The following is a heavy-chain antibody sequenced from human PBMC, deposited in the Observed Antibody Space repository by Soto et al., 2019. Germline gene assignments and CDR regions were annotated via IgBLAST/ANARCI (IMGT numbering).Heavy chain of an antibody. Sequence: EVQLLESGGGLVQPGGSLRLSCAASGFTFGNYAMSWVRQAPGKGLEWVASISSSGGTTYYADAVQGHFTIFRDSVTNMLLLLMKSTRAEDTATYYGVNDRWRDCYNDTLDACELWGQGTMVTVSS. CDR2: ISSSGGTT. J-gene: IGHJ3*01. CDR1: GFTFGNYA. CDR3: VNDRWRDCYNDTLDACEL. V-gene: IGHV3-23*01. D-gene: IGHD2-21*02.